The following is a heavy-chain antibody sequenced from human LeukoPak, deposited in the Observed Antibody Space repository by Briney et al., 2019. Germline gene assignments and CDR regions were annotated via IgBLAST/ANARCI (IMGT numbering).Heavy chain of an antibody. J-gene: IGHJ5*02. CDR3: ARAASDFWSGYRPRNWFDP. Sequence: GESLRLSCATSGFTFSSHWMSWVRQAPGKGLEWVANIKQDGSEKYYVDSVRGRFTISRDNAKNSLYLQMNSLRVEDTAVYYCARAASDFWSGYRPRNWFDPWGQGTLVTVSS. CDR1: GFTFSSHW. V-gene: IGHV3-7*01. D-gene: IGHD3-3*01. CDR2: IKQDGSEK.